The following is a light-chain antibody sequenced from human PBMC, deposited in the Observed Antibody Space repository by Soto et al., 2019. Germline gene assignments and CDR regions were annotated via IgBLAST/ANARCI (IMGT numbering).Light chain of an antibody. CDR1: QGISSY. V-gene: IGKV1-13*02. Sequence: AIEFTQSPSSLSASVGDRVTITCRASQGISSYLAWYQHRPGKAPKLLIYDVSSLESGVTSSFSGSGSGTEFTLTISSLQPDDSATYYCQQYNTFWTFGQGIKV. CDR2: DVS. CDR3: QQYNTFWT. J-gene: IGKJ1*01.